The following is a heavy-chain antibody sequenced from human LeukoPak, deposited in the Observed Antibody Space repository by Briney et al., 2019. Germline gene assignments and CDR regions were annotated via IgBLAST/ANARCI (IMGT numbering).Heavy chain of an antibody. D-gene: IGHD6-13*01. V-gene: IGHV4-30-4*08. CDR3: ARSQVGSWPYYYYYYMGV. Sequence: SETLSLTCTVSGGSISSGDYYWSWIRQPPGKGLEWIVYIYYSGSTYYNPSLKSRVTISVDTSKNQFSLKLSSVTAADTAVYYCARSQVGSWPYYYYYYMGVWGKGTTVTVSS. J-gene: IGHJ6*03. CDR1: GGSISSGDYY. CDR2: IYYSGST.